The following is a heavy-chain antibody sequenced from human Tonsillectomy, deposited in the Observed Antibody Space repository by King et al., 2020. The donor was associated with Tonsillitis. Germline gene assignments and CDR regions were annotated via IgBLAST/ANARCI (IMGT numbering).Heavy chain of an antibody. CDR3: ARARTGHVVSGFDY. CDR1: GFTFPNYG. J-gene: IGHJ4*02. Sequence: QLVQSGAEVKKPGAAVKVSCKASGFTFPNYGITWVRQAPGQGLEWMGWISAYNGDTDYAQTLQGRVTMTTDTSTTTAYMELRSLRYDDTAIYFCARARTGHVVSGFDYWGQGTLVTVSS. V-gene: IGHV1-18*01. D-gene: IGHD3/OR15-3a*01. CDR2: ISAYNGDT.